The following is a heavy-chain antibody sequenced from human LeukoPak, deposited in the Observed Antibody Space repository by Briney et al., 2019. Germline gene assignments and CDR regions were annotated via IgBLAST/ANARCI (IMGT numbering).Heavy chain of an antibody. CDR1: GFTFSNSA. J-gene: IGHJ4*02. Sequence: PGGSLRLSCAASGFTFSNSAMNWVRQAPGKGLEWVTSINNIASHIYYADSVRGRFTISRDNSKNTLYLQMNSLRAEDTAVYYCAKDGLIDYWGQGTLVTVSS. CDR3: AKDGLIDY. V-gene: IGHV3-21*04. CDR2: INNIASHI.